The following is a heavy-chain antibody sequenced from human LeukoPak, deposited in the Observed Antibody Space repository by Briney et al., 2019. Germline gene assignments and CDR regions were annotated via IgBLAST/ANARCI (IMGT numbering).Heavy chain of an antibody. CDR2: MSSSGNSK. J-gene: IGHJ4*02. D-gene: IGHD5-24*01. V-gene: IGHV3-48*03. Sequence: QAGGSLRLSCAASGFTLSSYEMNWVRQAPGKGLEWVSYMSSSGNSKHYADSVKGRFTISRDNAKNSLYLQMNSLRAEDTAVYYCAGEMATTSLDAFDYWGQGTLVTVSS. CDR1: GFTLSSYE. CDR3: AGEMATTSLDAFDY.